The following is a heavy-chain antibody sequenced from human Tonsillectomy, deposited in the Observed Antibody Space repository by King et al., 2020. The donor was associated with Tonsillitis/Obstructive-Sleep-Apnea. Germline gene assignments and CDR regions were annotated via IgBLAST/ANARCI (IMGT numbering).Heavy chain of an antibody. CDR3: ARGSRGDNDAFDI. CDR2: IYYSGGT. J-gene: IGHJ3*02. V-gene: IGHV4-59*01. CDR1: GGSISSYY. D-gene: IGHD3-10*01. Sequence: QLQESGPGLVKPSETLSLTCTVSGGSISSYYWSWIRKPPGKGMEWIGYIYYSGGTNYNPSPKSRVTISVDTSQNQFSLKLSSVTDADTAVYYCARGSRGDNDAFDIWGQGTMVTVSS.